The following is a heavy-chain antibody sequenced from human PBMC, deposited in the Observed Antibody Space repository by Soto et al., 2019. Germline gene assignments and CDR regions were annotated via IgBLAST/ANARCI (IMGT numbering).Heavy chain of an antibody. D-gene: IGHD3-3*01. CDR2: INHSGST. CDR3: ARERNTIFGVVISLDV. J-gene: IGHJ6*02. CDR1: GGSFSGYY. Sequence: PSETLSLTCAVYGGSFSGYYWSWIHQPPGKGLEWIGEINHSGSTNYNPSLKSRVTISVDTSKNQFSLKLSSVTAADTAVYYCARERNTIFGVVISLDVWGQGSTLTV. V-gene: IGHV4-34*01.